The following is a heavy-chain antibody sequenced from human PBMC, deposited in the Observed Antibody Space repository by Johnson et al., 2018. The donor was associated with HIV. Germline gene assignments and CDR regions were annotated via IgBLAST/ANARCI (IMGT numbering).Heavy chain of an antibody. CDR3: ARAGIVFDI. CDR1: GISFSSYW. CDR2: IKSDGTST. Sequence: VQLVESGGGLVQPGGSLRLSCVASGISFSSYWLHWVRQAPVKGLVWVSRIKSDGTSTNYADSVKGRFTISRDNAKDTLYLQLNSLTAEDTAVYYCARAGIVFDIWGQGTMVTVSS. V-gene: IGHV3-74*01. J-gene: IGHJ3*02. D-gene: IGHD2-15*01.